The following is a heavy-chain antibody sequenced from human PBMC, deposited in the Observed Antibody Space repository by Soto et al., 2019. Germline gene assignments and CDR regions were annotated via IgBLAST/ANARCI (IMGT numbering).Heavy chain of an antibody. CDR3: ARFPSRAHYFAMAV. CDR1: GGTINSGGYY. V-gene: IGHV4-31*03. J-gene: IGHJ6*02. D-gene: IGHD2-2*01. CDR2: IYYSGNT. Sequence: LSLTCSVPGGTINSGGYYWTWIRQHPGRGLECIGYIYYSGNTYYNPSLKSRLTISLDTSENQFSMKLNSVTVADTAVYYCARFPSRAHYFAMAVWGQGTAVTVSS.